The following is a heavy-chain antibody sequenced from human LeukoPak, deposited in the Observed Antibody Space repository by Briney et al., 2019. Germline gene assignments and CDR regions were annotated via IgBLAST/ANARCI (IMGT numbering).Heavy chain of an antibody. CDR1: EYTFTGDS. Sequence: ASVKVSCKTSEYTFTGDSLHWVRQAPGQGLEWMGWINPNSGGTNYAEKFQGRVTMTRDTSISTAHMELSRLRSDDTAVYYCARVAYYDSSGYPYYFDYWGQGTLVTVSS. J-gene: IGHJ4*02. D-gene: IGHD3-22*01. CDR2: INPNSGGT. CDR3: ARVAYYDSSGYPYYFDY. V-gene: IGHV1-2*02.